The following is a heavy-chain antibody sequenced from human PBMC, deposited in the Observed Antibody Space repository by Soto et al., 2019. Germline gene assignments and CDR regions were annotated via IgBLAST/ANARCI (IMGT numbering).Heavy chain of an antibody. CDR2: IYYSGST. CDR3: ARDLRPYCSGGSCYPLNWFDP. V-gene: IGHV4-61*01. J-gene: IGHJ5*02. D-gene: IGHD2-15*01. Sequence: QVQLQESGPGLVKPSETLSLTCTVSGGSVSSGSYYWSWIRQPPGKGLEWIGYIYYSGSTNYNPSLKSRVTISVDTSKNQFSLKLSSVTAADTAVYYCARDLRPYCSGGSCYPLNWFDPCGQGTLVTVSS. CDR1: GGSVSSGSYY.